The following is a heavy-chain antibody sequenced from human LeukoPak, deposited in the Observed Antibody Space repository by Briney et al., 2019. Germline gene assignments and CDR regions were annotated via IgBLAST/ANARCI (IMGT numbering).Heavy chain of an antibody. Sequence: SETLSLTCTVSGGSISSYYWSWIRQPPGKGLEWIGYIYYSGSTYYNPSLKSRVTISVDTSKNQFSLKLSSVTAADTAVYYCARGTYTFDYWGQGTLVTVSS. D-gene: IGHD3-16*01. CDR2: IYYSGST. J-gene: IGHJ4*02. CDR1: GGSISSYY. CDR3: ARGTYTFDY. V-gene: IGHV4-30-4*01.